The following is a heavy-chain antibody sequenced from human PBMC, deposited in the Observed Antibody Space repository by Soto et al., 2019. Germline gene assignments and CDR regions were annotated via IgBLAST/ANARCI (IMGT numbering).Heavy chain of an antibody. J-gene: IGHJ4*02. D-gene: IGHD3-10*01. CDR2: INAGNGNT. Sequence: ASVKVSCKASGYTFTSYAMHWVRQAPGQRLEWMGWINAGNGNTKYSQKFQGRVTITRDTSASTAYMELSSLRSEDTAIYYCARGITIVRGVIITAPGYWGQGTLVTVSS. CDR3: ARGITIVRGVIITAPGY. V-gene: IGHV1-3*01. CDR1: GYTFTSYA.